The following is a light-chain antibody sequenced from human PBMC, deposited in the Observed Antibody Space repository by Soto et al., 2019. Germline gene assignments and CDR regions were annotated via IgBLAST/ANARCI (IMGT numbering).Light chain of an antibody. CDR1: QSVSAN. CDR2: GTS. Sequence: EILMTQSPATLPLSPGERATLSCRASQSVSANLAWYQHKPGQAPRLLIYGTSTRATGIPARFSGSGSGTHFILSISSLQSEDFAIYYCQQYSGWPRTFGQGTKVEIK. V-gene: IGKV3-15*01. J-gene: IGKJ1*01. CDR3: QQYSGWPRT.